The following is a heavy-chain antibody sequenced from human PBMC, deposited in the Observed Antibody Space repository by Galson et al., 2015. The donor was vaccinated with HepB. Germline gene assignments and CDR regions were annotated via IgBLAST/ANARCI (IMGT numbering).Heavy chain of an antibody. Sequence: SLRLSCAASGFTFSSYGMHWVRQAPGKGLEWVAIISYDGNNKNYEDSVKGRFTIARDNSKNTLFLQMNSLRAEDTALYYCARDPYFHDASAYSVLDYWGQGTRVTVSS. D-gene: IGHD3-22*01. J-gene: IGHJ4*02. CDR3: ARDPYFHDASAYSVLDY. CDR2: ISYDGNNK. CDR1: GFTFSSYG. V-gene: IGHV3-30*03.